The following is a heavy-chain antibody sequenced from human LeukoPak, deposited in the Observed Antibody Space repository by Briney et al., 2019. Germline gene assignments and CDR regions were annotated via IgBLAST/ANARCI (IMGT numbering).Heavy chain of an antibody. Sequence: PGGSLRLSCAASGFTFSSYSMDWVRQAPGKGLEWVSYISSSSSTIYYADSVKGRFTISRDNAKNSLYLQMNSLRAEDTAVYYCARADYNFWSSYYYMDVWGKGTTVTVSS. D-gene: IGHD3-3*01. CDR1: GFTFSSYS. J-gene: IGHJ6*03. CDR3: ARADYNFWSSYYYMDV. V-gene: IGHV3-48*01. CDR2: ISSSSSTI.